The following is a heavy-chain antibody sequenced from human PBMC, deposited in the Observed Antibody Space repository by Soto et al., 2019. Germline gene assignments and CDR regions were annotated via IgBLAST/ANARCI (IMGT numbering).Heavy chain of an antibody. Sequence: QVQLVQSGAEVTKPGASVTVSCTASGYRFSDYYLHWVRQAPGQGPEWKGWMNPNSGDTKYAQKVKGRVTMTRDTSVRTAFMEMNRLKTDDTAVYYWARESGAATATLDYCYFYMDVWGIGTTFTVSS. D-gene: IGHD6-25*01. CDR1: GYRFSDYY. V-gene: IGHV1-2*02. CDR2: MNPNSGDT. CDR3: ARESGAATATLDYCYFYMDV. J-gene: IGHJ6*03.